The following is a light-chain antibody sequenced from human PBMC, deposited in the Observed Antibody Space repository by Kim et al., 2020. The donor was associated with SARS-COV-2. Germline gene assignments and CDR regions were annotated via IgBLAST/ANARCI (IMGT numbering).Light chain of an antibody. Sequence: EIVLTQSPATLSLSPGERATLTCRASQSVSSYLAWYQQKPGQAPRLLIYDASNRATGIPARFSGSGSGTDFTLTISSLEPEDFAVYYCRQRSNWPPITFGQETRLEIK. V-gene: IGKV3-11*01. J-gene: IGKJ5*01. CDR3: RQRSNWPPIT. CDR2: DAS. CDR1: QSVSSY.